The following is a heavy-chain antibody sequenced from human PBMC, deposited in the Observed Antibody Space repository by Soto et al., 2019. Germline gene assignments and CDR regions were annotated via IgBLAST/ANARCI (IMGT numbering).Heavy chain of an antibody. V-gene: IGHV1-8*01. CDR1: GYTFTSYD. CDR3: ARARLDTMIVVVLPLGWPHDAFDM. D-gene: IGHD3-22*01. Sequence: GASVKVSCKASGYTFTSYDINGVRPATGQGLEWRGWLNPNSGNKGYAQEFQGRVTMTRNTCXSTAYMELSSLRSEDTAVYYCARARLDTMIVVVLPLGWPHDAFDMLGEGKLVTV. J-gene: IGHJ3*02. CDR2: LNPNSGNK.